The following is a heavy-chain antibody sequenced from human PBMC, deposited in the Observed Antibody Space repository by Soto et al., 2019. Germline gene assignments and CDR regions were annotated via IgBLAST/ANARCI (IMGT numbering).Heavy chain of an antibody. CDR3: ASDWGVYDSDIRTHIPHLDS. Sequence: EVQLVESGGGLVQPGGSLRLSCEASGFTFSSNGMNWVRQAPGKGLEWVSFISIGSSTINYADSVRGRFTISRDNAKNSLYLQSTSLRDEDTAVYYCASDWGVYDSDIRTHIPHLDSWGQGTLVTVSS. J-gene: IGHJ4*02. CDR2: ISIGSSTI. CDR1: GFTFSSNG. V-gene: IGHV3-48*02. D-gene: IGHD3-22*01.